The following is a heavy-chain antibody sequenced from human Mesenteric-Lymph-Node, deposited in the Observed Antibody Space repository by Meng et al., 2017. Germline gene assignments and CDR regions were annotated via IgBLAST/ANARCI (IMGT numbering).Heavy chain of an antibody. V-gene: IGHV3-11*01. D-gene: IGHD3-10*01. J-gene: IGHJ6*02. CDR3: ARAPRITMVRGVIQPYYYYGMDV. Sequence: GESLKISCAASGFTFSDYYMSWIRQAPGKGLEWVSYISSSGSTISYADSVNGRFTISRDNAKNSLYLQMNRLRAEDTAVYYCARAPRITMVRGVIQPYYYYGMDVWGQGNTVNVAS. CDR1: GFTFSDYY. CDR2: ISSSGSTI.